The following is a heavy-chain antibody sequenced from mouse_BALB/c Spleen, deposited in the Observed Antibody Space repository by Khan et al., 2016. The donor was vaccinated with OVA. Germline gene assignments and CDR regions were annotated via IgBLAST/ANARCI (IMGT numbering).Heavy chain of an antibody. J-gene: IGHJ3*01. V-gene: IGHV1S137*01. Sequence: QVQLQQSGAELVRPGVSVKISCKGSGYIFTDFSIHWVKRSHAKSLEWIGVISTYYGDSIYNQNFKDKATLTVEKSSSTAYMELARLTSEDSAIYYCARGSGNYRLAYWGQGTLVTVSA. D-gene: IGHD2-1*01. CDR1: GYIFTDFS. CDR3: ARGSGNYRLAY. CDR2: ISTYYGDS.